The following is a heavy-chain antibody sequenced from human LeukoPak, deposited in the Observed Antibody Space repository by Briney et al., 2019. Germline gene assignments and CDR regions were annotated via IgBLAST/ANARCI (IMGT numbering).Heavy chain of an antibody. CDR3: ASGASSWYYFDY. CDR2: IYYSGST. Sequence: SETLSLTCTVSGGSISSYYWSWIRQPPGKGLEWIGYIYYSGSTSYNPSLKSRVTISVDTSKNQFSLKLSSVTAADTAVYYCASGASSWYYFDYWGQGTLVTVSS. J-gene: IGHJ4*02. D-gene: IGHD6-13*01. V-gene: IGHV4-59*01. CDR1: GGSISSYY.